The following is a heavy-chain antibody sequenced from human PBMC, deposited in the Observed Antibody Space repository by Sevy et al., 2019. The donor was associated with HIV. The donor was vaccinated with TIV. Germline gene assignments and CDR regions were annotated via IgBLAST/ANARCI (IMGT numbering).Heavy chain of an antibody. D-gene: IGHD3-16*01. CDR3: AREVGGFNWRPYYFDS. J-gene: IGHJ4*02. CDR2: IKHDESEK. CDR1: GFRFTDYW. V-gene: IGHV3-7*01. Sequence: GGSLRLSCAASGFRFTDYWMSWVRQTPGKGLEWVATIKHDESEKYYVDSVKGRFVISRDNGKTSVSLQMNGLRVEDTALYYCAREVGGFNWRPYYFDSWGQRTLVTVSS.